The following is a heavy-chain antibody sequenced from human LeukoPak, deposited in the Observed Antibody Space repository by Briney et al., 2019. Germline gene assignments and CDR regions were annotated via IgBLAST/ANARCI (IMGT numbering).Heavy chain of an antibody. CDR1: AFSVGSNY. J-gene: IGHJ6*03. V-gene: IGHV3-66*01. CDR2: IYSGGST. Sequence: PGGSLRLSCAASAFSVGSNYMTWVRQAPGKGLEWVSLIYSGGSTYYADSVKGRFTISRDNSKNTLYLQMNSLRAEDTAVYYCAKGPLGDYYYYMDVWGKGTTVTVSS. CDR3: AKGPLGDYYYYMDV.